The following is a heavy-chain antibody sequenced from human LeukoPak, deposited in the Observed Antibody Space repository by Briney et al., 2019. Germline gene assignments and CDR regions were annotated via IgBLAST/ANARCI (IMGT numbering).Heavy chain of an antibody. CDR2: INHSGST. J-gene: IGHJ4*02. V-gene: IGHV4-34*01. D-gene: IGHD1-26*01. Sequence: SETLSLTCAVYGGSFSGYYWSWIRQPPGKGLEWIGEINHSGSTNYNPSLKSRVTISVDTSKNQFSLKLSSVTAADTAVYYCARSNSGSYFDYWGQGTLVTVSS. CDR3: ARSNSGSYFDY. CDR1: GGSFSGYY.